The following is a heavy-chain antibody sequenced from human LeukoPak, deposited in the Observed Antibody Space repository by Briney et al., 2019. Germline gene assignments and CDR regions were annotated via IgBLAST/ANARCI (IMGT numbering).Heavy chain of an antibody. CDR3: ARGYCSSTSCYSTGVKDY. CDR1: GFTFSNYW. Sequence: GGSLRLSCAASGFTFSNYWMSWVRQAPGKGLEWVANIKQDGSEKYYVDSVKGRFTISRDNAKNPLYLQMNSLRAEDTALYYCARGYCSSTSCYSTGVKDYWGQGTLVTVSS. V-gene: IGHV3-7*01. J-gene: IGHJ4*02. D-gene: IGHD2-2*01. CDR2: IKQDGSEK.